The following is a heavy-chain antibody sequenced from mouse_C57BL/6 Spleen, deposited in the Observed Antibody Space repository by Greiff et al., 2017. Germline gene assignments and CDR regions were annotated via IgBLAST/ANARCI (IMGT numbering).Heavy chain of an antibody. CDR1: GYAFSSYW. CDR2: IYPGDGDT. Sequence: QVQLQQSGAELVKPGASVKLSCKASGYAFSSYWMNWVKQRPGKGLEWIGQIYPGDGDTNYNGKFKGKATLTADKSSSTAYMQLSSLTSEDSAVYFSARERGPHYVDDWGQGTTLTVSS. J-gene: IGHJ2*01. CDR3: ARERGPHYVDD. V-gene: IGHV1-80*01.